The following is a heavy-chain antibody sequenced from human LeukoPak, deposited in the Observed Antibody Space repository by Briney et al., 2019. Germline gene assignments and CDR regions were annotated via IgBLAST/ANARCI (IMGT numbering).Heavy chain of an antibody. CDR1: GFTFSSYW. V-gene: IGHV3-7*01. Sequence: GGSLRLSCAASGFTFSSYWMSWVRQAPGKGLEWVANIKQDGSEKYYVDSVKGRFTISRDNAKNSLYLQMNSLRAEDTAVNYCANEKTSGSYYDYWGQGTLVTVSS. D-gene: IGHD1-26*01. CDR3: ANEKTSGSYYDY. J-gene: IGHJ4*02. CDR2: IKQDGSEK.